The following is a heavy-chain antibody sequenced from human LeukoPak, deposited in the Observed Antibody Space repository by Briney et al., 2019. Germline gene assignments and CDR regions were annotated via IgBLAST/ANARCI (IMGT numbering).Heavy chain of an antibody. D-gene: IGHD3-10*01. CDR1: EFTFSSYA. V-gene: IGHV3-23*01. CDR3: AKDRSPRGSGSYFGN. CDR2: ISGSGGST. J-gene: IGHJ4*02. Sequence: GGSLRLSCAASEFTFSSYAMSWVRQAPGKGLEWVSAISGSGGSTYYADSVKGRFTISRDNSKNTLYLQMNSLRAEDTAVYYCAKDRSPRGSGSYFGNWGQGTLVTVSS.